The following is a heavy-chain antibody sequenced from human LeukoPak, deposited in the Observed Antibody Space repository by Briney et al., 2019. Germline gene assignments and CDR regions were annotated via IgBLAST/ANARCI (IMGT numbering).Heavy chain of an antibody. J-gene: IGHJ4*02. CDR2: INHSGST. D-gene: IGHD4-17*01. V-gene: IGHV4-34*01. CDR3: AKDQRILYGDYAPDY. CDR1: GGSFSGYY. Sequence: SETLSLTCAVYGGSFSGYYWSWIRQPPGKGLEWIREINHSGSTNYNPSLKSRVTISVDTSKNQFSLKLSSVTAADTAVYYCAKDQRILYGDYAPDYWGQGTLVTVSS.